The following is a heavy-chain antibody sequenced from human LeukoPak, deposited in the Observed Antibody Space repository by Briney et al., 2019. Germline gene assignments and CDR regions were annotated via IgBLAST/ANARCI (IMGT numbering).Heavy chain of an antibody. D-gene: IGHD2-15*01. CDR3: ARVVVVAADDAFDI. Sequence: PSETLSLTCTVSGGSISSYYWSWLRQPPGKGLEWIGYIYYSGSTNYNPSLKSRVTISVDTSKNQFSLKLSSVTAADTAVYYCARVVVVAADDAFDIWGQGTMVTVSS. V-gene: IGHV4-59*01. J-gene: IGHJ3*02. CDR1: GGSISSYY. CDR2: IYYSGST.